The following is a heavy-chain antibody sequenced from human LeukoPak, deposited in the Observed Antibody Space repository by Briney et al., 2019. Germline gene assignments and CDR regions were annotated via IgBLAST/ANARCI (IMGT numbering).Heavy chain of an antibody. V-gene: IGHV4-30-2*01. Sequence: PSQTLSLTCGVSGGSISRGGYPWNWIRQPPGKGLEWIGYIYHSGSTYYNPSLKSRVTISLDTSENHFSLELRSVTAADTAVYYCARGGDYGDQYFQHWGRGTLVTVSS. D-gene: IGHD4-17*01. CDR1: GGSISRGGYP. CDR2: IYHSGST. CDR3: ARGGDYGDQYFQH. J-gene: IGHJ1*01.